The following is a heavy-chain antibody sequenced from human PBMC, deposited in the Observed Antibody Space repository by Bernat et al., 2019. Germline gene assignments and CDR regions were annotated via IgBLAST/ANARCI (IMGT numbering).Heavy chain of an antibody. CDR1: GFTFSSYG. J-gene: IGHJ4*02. CDR2: ISYDGSNK. CDR3: AKRASSSWYVDDSYYFDY. D-gene: IGHD6-13*01. Sequence: VQLVESGGGLVQPGGSLRLSCAASGFTFSSYGMHWVRQAPGKGLEWVAVISYDGSNKYYADSVKGRFTISRDNSKNTLYLQMNSLRAEDTAVYYCAKRASSSWYVDDSYYFDYWGQGTLVTVSS. V-gene: IGHV3-30*18.